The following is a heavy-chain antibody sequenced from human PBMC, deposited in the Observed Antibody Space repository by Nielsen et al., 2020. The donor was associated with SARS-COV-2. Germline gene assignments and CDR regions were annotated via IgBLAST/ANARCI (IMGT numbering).Heavy chain of an antibody. J-gene: IGHJ6*02. D-gene: IGHD4-11*01. CDR1: GGSFRGYQ. Sequence: GSLRLSCAVYGGSFRGYQWSWNRQPPGKGLGWTGQINHIGSTNYNPSPKSRVTLSVDTSKKPFSLKLSSVTAADTAVYFCARGTTVTTFYYYYYGMDVWGQGTTVTVSS. CDR2: INHIGST. V-gene: IGHV4-34*01. CDR3: ARGTTVTTFYYYYYGMDV.